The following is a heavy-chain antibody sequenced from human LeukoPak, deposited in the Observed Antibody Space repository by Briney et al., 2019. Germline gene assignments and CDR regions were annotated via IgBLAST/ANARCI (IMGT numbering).Heavy chain of an antibody. Sequence: GGSLRLSCAASGFTFSSYAMHWVRQAPGKGLEWVSALSGSGGSTSYADSVKGRFTISRDNSKNTLYLQMSSLRAEDTAVYYCASSASGWYNFDYWGQGTLVTVSS. D-gene: IGHD6-19*01. V-gene: IGHV3-23*01. J-gene: IGHJ4*02. CDR2: LSGSGGST. CDR3: ASSASGWYNFDY. CDR1: GFTFSSYA.